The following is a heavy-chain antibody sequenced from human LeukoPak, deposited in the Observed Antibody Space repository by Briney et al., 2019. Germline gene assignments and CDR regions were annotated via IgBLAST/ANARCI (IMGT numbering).Heavy chain of an antibody. CDR2: IYYSGST. V-gene: IGHV4-59*01. CDR3: ARARIHWFDP. J-gene: IGHJ5*02. D-gene: IGHD2-21*01. Sequence: SETLSLTCTVSGGSISSYYWSWIRQPPGKGLEWIGYIYYSGSTNYNPSLKSRVTISVGTSKNQFSLKLSSVTAADTAVYYCARARIHWFDPWGQGTLVTVSS. CDR1: GGSISSYY.